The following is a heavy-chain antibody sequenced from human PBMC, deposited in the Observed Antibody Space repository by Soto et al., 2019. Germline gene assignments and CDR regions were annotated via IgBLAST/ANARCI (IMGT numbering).Heavy chain of an antibody. CDR2: IIPIFGTA. CDR3: ATLVVVAAYAFDI. J-gene: IGHJ3*02. Sequence: SVKVSCKASGGTFSSYAISWVRQAPGQGLEWMGGIIPIFGTANYAQKCQGRVTITADKSTSTAYMELSSLRSEDTAVYYCATLVVVAAYAFDIWGQGTMVTVSS. D-gene: IGHD2-15*01. CDR1: GGTFSSYA. V-gene: IGHV1-69*06.